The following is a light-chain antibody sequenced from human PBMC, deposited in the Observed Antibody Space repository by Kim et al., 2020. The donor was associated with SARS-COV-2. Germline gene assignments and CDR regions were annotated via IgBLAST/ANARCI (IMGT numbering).Light chain of an antibody. CDR2: AVT. V-gene: IGLV2-11*01. CDR3: SSYAGSSSLL. J-gene: IGLJ3*02. Sequence: GQSVTISCTGTSSDVGGYNYVSWYQLHPGKAPKLMIYAVTERPSGVPGRFSGSKSGNTAFLTISGLQAEDEADYYCSSYAGSSSLLFGGGTQLTVL. CDR1: SSDVGGYNY.